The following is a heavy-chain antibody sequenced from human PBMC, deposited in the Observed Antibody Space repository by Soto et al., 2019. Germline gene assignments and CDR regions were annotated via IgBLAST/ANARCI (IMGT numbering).Heavy chain of an antibody. CDR1: GFTFSSYA. CDR3: ARNPRAGGDYVNWFDP. J-gene: IGHJ5*02. V-gene: IGHV3-30-3*01. CDR2: ISYDGSNK. D-gene: IGHD4-17*01. Sequence: QVQLVESGGGVVQPGRSLRLSCAASGFTFSSYAMHWVRQAPGKGLERVAVISYDGSNKYYSDSVKGRFTISRDNSKNTLYLQTNSLRAEDTAVYYCARNPRAGGDYVNWFDPWGQGTLVPVSS.